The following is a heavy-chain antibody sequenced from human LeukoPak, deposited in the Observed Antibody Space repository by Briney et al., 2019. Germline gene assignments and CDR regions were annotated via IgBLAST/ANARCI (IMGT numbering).Heavy chain of an antibody. D-gene: IGHD3-10*01. Sequence: PGGSLRLSCAASGFTFSNYWMHWVRQAPGKGLVWVSRINSDGSSTRYADSVKGRFTISRDNSKNTLYLQMNSLRAEDTAVYYCARVGGANWFDPWGQGTLVTVSS. CDR2: INSDGSST. J-gene: IGHJ5*02. V-gene: IGHV3-74*01. CDR3: ARVGGANWFDP. CDR1: GFTFSNYW.